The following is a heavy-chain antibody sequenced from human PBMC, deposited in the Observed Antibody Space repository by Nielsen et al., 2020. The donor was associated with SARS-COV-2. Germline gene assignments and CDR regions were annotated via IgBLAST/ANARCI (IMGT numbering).Heavy chain of an antibody. CDR2: IKSKTDGGTT. CDR1: GFTFSNAW. CDR3: TTDISEGGFDP. Sequence: GGSLRLSCAASGFTFSNAWMSWVRQAQGKGLEWVGRIKSKTDGGTTDYAAPVKGRFTISRDDSKNTLYLQMNSLKTEDTAVYYCTTDISEGGFDPWGQETLVTVSS. D-gene: IGHD3-16*01. J-gene: IGHJ5*02. V-gene: IGHV3-15*01.